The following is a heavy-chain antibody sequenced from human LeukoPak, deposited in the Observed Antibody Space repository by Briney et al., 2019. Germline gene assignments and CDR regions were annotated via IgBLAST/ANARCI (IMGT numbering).Heavy chain of an antibody. V-gene: IGHV3-30*03. CDR3: ARDPTGYSSGWYVPTGGAYYYYGMDV. Sequence: GGSLRLSCAASGFTFSSYAMSWVRQAPGKGLEWVAVISYGGSNKYYADSVKGRFTISRDNSKNTLYLQMNSLRAEDTAVYYCARDPTGYSSGWYVPTGGAYYYYGMDVWGQGTTVTVSS. D-gene: IGHD6-19*01. CDR2: ISYGGSNK. CDR1: GFTFSSYA. J-gene: IGHJ6*02.